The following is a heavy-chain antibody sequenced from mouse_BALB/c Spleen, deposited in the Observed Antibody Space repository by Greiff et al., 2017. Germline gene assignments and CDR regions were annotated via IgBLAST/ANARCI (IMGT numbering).Heavy chain of an antibody. CDR2: IWAGGST. CDR1: GFSLTSYG. D-gene: IGHD4-1*01. V-gene: IGHV2-9*02. J-gene: IGHJ2*01. CDR3: ARLTGREVYYFDY. Sequence: VNLVESGPGLVAPSQSLSITCTVSGFSLTSYGVHWVRQPPGKGLEWLGVIWAGGSTNYNSALMSRLSISKDNSKSQVFLKMNSLQTDDTAMYYCARLTGREVYYFDYWGQGTTLTVSS.